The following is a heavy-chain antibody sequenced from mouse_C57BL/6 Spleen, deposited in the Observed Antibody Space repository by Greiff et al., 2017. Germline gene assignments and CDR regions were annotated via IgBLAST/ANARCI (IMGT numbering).Heavy chain of an antibody. CDR3: AREANWGNFDY. Sequence: EVQLVESGPGLVKPSQSLSLTCSVTGYSITSGYYWNWIRQFPGNKLEWMGYISYDGSNNYNPSLKNRISITRDTSKNQFFLKLNSVTTEDTATYYCAREANWGNFDYWGQGTTLTVSS. D-gene: IGHD4-1*01. CDR2: ISYDGSN. V-gene: IGHV3-6*01. CDR1: GYSITSGYY. J-gene: IGHJ2*01.